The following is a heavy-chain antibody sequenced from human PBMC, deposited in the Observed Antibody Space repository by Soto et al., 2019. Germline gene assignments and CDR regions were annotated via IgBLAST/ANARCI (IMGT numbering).Heavy chain of an antibody. V-gene: IGHV3-66*01. D-gene: IGHD2-2*01. Sequence: GGSLRLSCAASGFTVSSNYMSWVRQAPGKGLEWVSVIYSGGSTYYADSVKGRFTISRDNSKNTLYLQMNSLRAEDTAVYYCMGSPPLSCSSTSCSPAPANYPTIYYYYMDVWGKGTTVTVSS. J-gene: IGHJ6*03. CDR1: GFTVSSNY. CDR3: MGSPPLSCSSTSCSPAPANYPTIYYYYMDV. CDR2: IYSGGST.